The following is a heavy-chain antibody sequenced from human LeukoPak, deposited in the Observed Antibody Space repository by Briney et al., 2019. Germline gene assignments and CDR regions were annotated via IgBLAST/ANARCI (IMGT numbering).Heavy chain of an antibody. Sequence: PSETLSLTCTVSGGSISSSTYYWGWIRQPPGKGLEWIGSVYYSGSTYYDASLKSRVTISVDTSKNQFSLKLSSVTAADTAVYYCARDIGGSRDSWGQGTLVTVSS. V-gene: IGHV4-39*02. CDR1: GGSISSSTYY. J-gene: IGHJ4*02. CDR2: VYYSGST. CDR3: ARDIGGSRDS. D-gene: IGHD1-26*01.